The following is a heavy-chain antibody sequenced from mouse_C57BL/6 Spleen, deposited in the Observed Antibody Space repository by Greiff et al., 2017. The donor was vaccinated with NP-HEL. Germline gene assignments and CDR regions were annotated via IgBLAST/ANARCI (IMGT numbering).Heavy chain of an antibody. CDR3: ARGELDRADY. CDR2: IDPSDSYT. D-gene: IGHD3-3*01. J-gene: IGHJ2*01. V-gene: IGHV1-50*01. CDR1: GYTFTSYW. Sequence: QVQLQQPGAELVKPGASVKLSCKASGYTFTSYWMQWVKQRPGQGLEWIGEIDPSDSYTNYNQKFKGKATLTVETSSRTAYMQLSSLTAEDSAVYYCARGELDRADYWGQGTTLTVSS.